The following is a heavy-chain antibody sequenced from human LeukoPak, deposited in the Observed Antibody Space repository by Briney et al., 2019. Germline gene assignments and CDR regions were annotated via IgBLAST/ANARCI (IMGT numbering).Heavy chain of an antibody. CDR1: GFTFTSIA. Sequence: GGSLRLSCVASGFTFTSIAMTWVSQAPGKGLEWVSTIPGSGGTSYYAESVRGRFAISRDVSMNALFLQLSNRKVGESAISSCATGQELGEGVCDSWGQGTRVTVSS. CDR3: ATGQELGEGVCDS. D-gene: IGHD7-27*01. V-gene: IGHV3-23*01. CDR2: IPGSGGTS. J-gene: IGHJ4*02.